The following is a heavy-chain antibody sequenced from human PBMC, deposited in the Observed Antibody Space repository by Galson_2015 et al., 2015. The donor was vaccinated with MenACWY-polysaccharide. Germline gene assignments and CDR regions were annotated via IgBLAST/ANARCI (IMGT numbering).Heavy chain of an antibody. D-gene: IGHD1-26*01. Sequence: TLSLTCTVSGASVSSTTDYWSWLRQPPGKGLEWIGFMSSNGGANRNPSLKSRVTISIDTSKNQFSLRLNSVTAADTAMYYCAREPTYSGSFGWFDSWGQGTLVTVSP. CDR3: AREPTYSGSFGWFDS. J-gene: IGHJ5*01. CDR2: MSSNGGA. V-gene: IGHV4-61*01. CDR1: GASVSSTTDY.